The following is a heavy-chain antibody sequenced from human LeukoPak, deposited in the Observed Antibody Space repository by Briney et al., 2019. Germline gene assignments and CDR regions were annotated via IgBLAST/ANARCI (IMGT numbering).Heavy chain of an antibody. V-gene: IGHV4-59*03. Sequence: TETLSLTCTVSRDFISDYYWSWIRQPPGKGLEWIGYISYSGTTNYNPSLKSRVAISIDTSKNPFSLKLSSVTAADTAVYYCAEGYNPYYFDYWGQGALVTVSS. CDR3: AEGYNPYYFDY. CDR2: ISYSGTT. CDR1: RDFISDYY. D-gene: IGHD1-14*01. J-gene: IGHJ4*02.